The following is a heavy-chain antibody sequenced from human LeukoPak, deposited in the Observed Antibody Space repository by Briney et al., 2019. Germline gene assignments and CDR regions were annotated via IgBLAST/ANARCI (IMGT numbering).Heavy chain of an antibody. CDR1: GGTFSSYA. J-gene: IGHJ1*01. D-gene: IGHD6-19*01. V-gene: IGHV1-69*04. Sequence: SVKVSCKASGGTFSSYAISWVRQAPGQGLEWMGRIIPILGIANYAQKFQGRVTITADKSTSTAYMELSSLRSEDTAVYYCARADSSGWYRRGVNFQHWGQGTLVTVSS. CDR3: ARADSSGWYRRGVNFQH. CDR2: IIPILGIA.